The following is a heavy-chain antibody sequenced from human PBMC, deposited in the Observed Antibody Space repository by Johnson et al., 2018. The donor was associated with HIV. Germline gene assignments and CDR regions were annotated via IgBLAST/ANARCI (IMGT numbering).Heavy chain of an antibody. CDR3: AREPSKKHSRLTGDLGAFDI. CDR1: GFRFDDYG. Sequence: VKLVESGGGVVRPGGSLRLSCEGSGFRFDDYGMSWVRQGPGEGLEWVSCLNWSAGSICYADSVQARFSISRDSVKKSLYLEMNGLRVEETALYYCAREPSKKHSRLTGDLGAFDIWGQGKRVIVSS. J-gene: IGHJ3*02. V-gene: IGHV3-20*04. CDR2: LNWSAGSI. D-gene: IGHD7-27*01.